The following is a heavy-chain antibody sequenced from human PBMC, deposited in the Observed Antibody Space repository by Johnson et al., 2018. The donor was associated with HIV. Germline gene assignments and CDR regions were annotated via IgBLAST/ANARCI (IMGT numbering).Heavy chain of an antibody. CDR1: GFTFSSYG. V-gene: IGHV3-30*02. Sequence: QVQLVESGGGVVQPGGSLRLSCAASGFTFSSYGMHWVRQAPGKGLEWVSFIRYDGSNKYYADSVKGRLTISRDNSKHTLYLQMNSLRGEDTAVYYCAKDRRSFYGGKAADVFDIWGQGTMVTVSS. D-gene: IGHD4-23*01. CDR2: IRYDGSNK. J-gene: IGHJ3*02. CDR3: AKDRRSFYGGKAADVFDI.